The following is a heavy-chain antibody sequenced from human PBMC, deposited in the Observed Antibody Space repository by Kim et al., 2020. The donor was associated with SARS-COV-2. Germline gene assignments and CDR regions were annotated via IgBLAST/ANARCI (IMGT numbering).Heavy chain of an antibody. CDR2: INQDGREK. Sequence: GGSLRLSCAASGFSFNSFWMSWGRQAPGKGLEWLANINQDGREKKCVDSVKGRFTISRDNAENSVYLQMNSLRVEDSAVYYCARDAWAQRGTDGFDYWGQGTLVTVSS. D-gene: IGHD7-27*01. V-gene: IGHV3-7*01. CDR3: ARDAWAQRGTDGFDY. J-gene: IGHJ4*02. CDR1: GFSFNSFW.